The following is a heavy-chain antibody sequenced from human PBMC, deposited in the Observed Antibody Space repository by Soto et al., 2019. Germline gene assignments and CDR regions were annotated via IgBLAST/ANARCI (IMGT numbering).Heavy chain of an antibody. CDR2: ISGSGGST. Sequence: PGGSLRLSCAASGFTFSSYAMSWVRQAPGKGLERVSAISGSGGSTYYADSVKGRFTISRDNSKNTLYLQMNSLRAEDTAVYYCARGIAAAVRYYYGMDVWGQGTTVTVSS. D-gene: IGHD6-13*01. CDR1: GFTFSSYA. J-gene: IGHJ6*02. CDR3: ARGIAAAVRYYYGMDV. V-gene: IGHV3-23*01.